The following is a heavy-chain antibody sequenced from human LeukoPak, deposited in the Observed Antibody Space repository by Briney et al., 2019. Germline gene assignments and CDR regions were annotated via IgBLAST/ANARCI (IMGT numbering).Heavy chain of an antibody. J-gene: IGHJ4*02. Sequence: PGGSLRLSCAASGDTFSSYGMNWVRQAPGKGLEWVAFIRDDGSNKYYADSVKGRFTISRDKSKNTLYLQMNSLRAEDTAIYYCATYRQVLLPFESWGQGTLVTVSS. CDR2: IRDDGSNK. D-gene: IGHD2-8*02. CDR3: ATYRQVLLPFES. CDR1: GDTFSSYG. V-gene: IGHV3-30*02.